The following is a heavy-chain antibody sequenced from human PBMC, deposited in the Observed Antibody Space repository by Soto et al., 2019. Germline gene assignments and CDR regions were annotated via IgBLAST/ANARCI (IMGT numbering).Heavy chain of an antibody. J-gene: IGHJ6*02. CDR2: IRGSGDNS. V-gene: IGHV3-23*01. CDR3: ASEYSSSWFPYHGMDI. D-gene: IGHD6-13*01. CDR1: GFTFRSYA. Sequence: EVQLLESGGGLEQPGESLRLSCAASGFTFRSYAMSWVRQAPGKGPEWVSAIRGSGDNSYYADSVEGRFTVSRDNSKNTLYLQMSSLRAEDTAVYYCASEYSSSWFPYHGMDIWGQGTTVTVSS.